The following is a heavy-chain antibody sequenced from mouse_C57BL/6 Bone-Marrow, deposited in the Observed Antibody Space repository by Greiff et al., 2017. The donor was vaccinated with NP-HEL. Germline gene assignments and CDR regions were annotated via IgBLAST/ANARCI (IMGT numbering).Heavy chain of an antibody. CDR3: TTSYGVDYYFDY. V-gene: IGHV14-1*01. CDR2: IDPEDGDT. J-gene: IGHJ2*01. Sequence: EVQLQQSGAELVRPGASVKLSCTASGFNIKDYYMHWVKQRPEQGLEWIGRIDPEDGDTEYAPKFQGKASMTADTSSNTAYLQLSSLTSEDTAVDYCTTSYGVDYYFDYWGQGTTLTVSS. D-gene: IGHD1-1*01. CDR1: GFNIKDYY.